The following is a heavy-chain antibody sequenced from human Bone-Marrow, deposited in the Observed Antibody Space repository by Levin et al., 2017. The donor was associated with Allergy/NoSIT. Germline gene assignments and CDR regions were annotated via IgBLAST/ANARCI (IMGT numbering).Heavy chain of an antibody. D-gene: IGHD6-6*01. V-gene: IGHV5-51*01. Sequence: GESLKISCKGSGYSFITNWIGWVRQMPGKGLEWMGIMYPGDPDTRYSPSFQGQVTISADKSISTAYLQWSSLKASDTAMYYCARVQNKYSTSSPVWYFDLWGRGTLVTVSS. J-gene: IGHJ2*01. CDR2: MYPGDPDT. CDR3: ARVQNKYSTSSPVWYFDL. CDR1: GYSFITNW.